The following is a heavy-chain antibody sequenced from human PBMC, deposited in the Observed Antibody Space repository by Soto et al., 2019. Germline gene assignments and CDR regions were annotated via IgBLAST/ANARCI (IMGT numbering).Heavy chain of an antibody. D-gene: IGHD2-15*01. Sequence: QVQLVQSGAEVKKPGASVKVSCKASGYTFTSYAMHWVRQAPGQRLEWMGWINAGNGNTKYSQKFQGRVTITRDTSASTAYMELSSLRSEDTAVYYCARDGTTRYCSGGSCYDSDYWGQGTLVTVSS. V-gene: IGHV1-3*01. CDR3: ARDGTTRYCSGGSCYDSDY. CDR2: INAGNGNT. J-gene: IGHJ4*02. CDR1: GYTFTSYA.